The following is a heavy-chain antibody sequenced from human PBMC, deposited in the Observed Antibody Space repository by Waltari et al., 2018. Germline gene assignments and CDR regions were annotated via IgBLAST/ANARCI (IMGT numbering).Heavy chain of an antibody. CDR1: GGTFSSYA. Sequence: QVQLVQSGAEVKKPGSSVKVSCKASGGTFSSYAISWVRQAPGQGLEWMGRIIPILGTANYAQKFQGRVTITADKSTSTAYMELSSLRSEDTAVYYCASIYDYIWGSSDYWGQGTLVTVSS. V-gene: IGHV1-69*08. J-gene: IGHJ4*02. CDR3: ASIYDYIWGSSDY. CDR2: IIPILGTA. D-gene: IGHD3-16*01.